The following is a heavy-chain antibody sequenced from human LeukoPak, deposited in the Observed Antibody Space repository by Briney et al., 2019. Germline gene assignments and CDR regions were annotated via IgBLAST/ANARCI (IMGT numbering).Heavy chain of an antibody. D-gene: IGHD3-10*01. CDR1: GASISSGAYH. V-gene: IGHV4-30-4*01. Sequence: SETLSLTCTVSGASISSGAYHWRWIRQPPGKGLEWIGYSGNTNYSPSLNSRVTISVDTSKNQFSLRLSSVTAGDTAGDFCAPYYAGRGGSGYWGQGTLVTVSS. CDR3: APYYAGRGGSGY. CDR2: SGNT. J-gene: IGHJ4*02.